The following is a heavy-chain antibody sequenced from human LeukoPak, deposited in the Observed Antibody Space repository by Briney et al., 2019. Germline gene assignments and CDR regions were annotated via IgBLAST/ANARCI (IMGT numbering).Heavy chain of an antibody. V-gene: IGHV4-31*03. CDR2: IYYSGST. CDR1: GGSISSGGYY. Sequence: PSETLSLTCTVSGGSISSGGYYWSWTRQHPGKGLEWIGYIYYSGSTYSNPSLKSRVTISVDTSKNQFSLNLSSVTAADTAVYYCARYCSSTNRYKGGFDPWGQGTLVTVSS. J-gene: IGHJ5*02. CDR3: ARYCSSTNRYKGGFDP. D-gene: IGHD2-2*01.